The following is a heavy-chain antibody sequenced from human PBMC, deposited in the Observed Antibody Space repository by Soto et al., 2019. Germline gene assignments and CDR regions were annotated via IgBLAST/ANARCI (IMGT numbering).Heavy chain of an antibody. V-gene: IGHV1-46*01. CDR3: ARHLGEATPRSYFDL. D-gene: IGHD2-15*01. CDR1: GFTFTTNY. Sequence: QVQLVQSGAEVKKPGSSVKVSCKASGFTFTTNYMHWVRQAPGQGLEWMGIIKPRGGGTSYAPKFKSRVTMPRDTSTTTVYMDLSSLRFEDTDVYYYARHLGEATPRSYFDLWGRVTLVTVSS. J-gene: IGHJ2*01. CDR2: IKPRGGGT.